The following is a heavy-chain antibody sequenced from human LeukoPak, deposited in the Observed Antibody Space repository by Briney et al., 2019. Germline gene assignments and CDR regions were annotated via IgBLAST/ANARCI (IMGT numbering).Heavy chain of an antibody. CDR1: GYTFTSYG. Sequence: GASVKVSCKASGYTFTSYGISWVRQAPGQGLEWMGWISAYNGNTNYAQKLQGRVTMTTDTSTSTAYMELSSLRSEDTAVYYCASGAYCSGGSCYGHFDYWGQGTLVTVSS. CDR3: ASGAYCSGGSCYGHFDY. CDR2: ISAYNGNT. V-gene: IGHV1-18*01. J-gene: IGHJ4*02. D-gene: IGHD2-15*01.